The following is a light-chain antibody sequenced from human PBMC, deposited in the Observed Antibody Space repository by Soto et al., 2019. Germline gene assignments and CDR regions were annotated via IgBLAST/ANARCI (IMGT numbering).Light chain of an antibody. CDR3: QQYNKWPLT. CDR2: GAS. Sequence: EIVMTQSPATLSVSPGERATLSCRASQSVSSNLARYQQKLGPAPRLFIFGASTRATGIPARFSGRGSWTEFTLPIRSLPSEDFGVYSCQQYNKWPLTFGQGTKGDIK. J-gene: IGKJ1*01. CDR1: QSVSSN. V-gene: IGKV3-15*01.